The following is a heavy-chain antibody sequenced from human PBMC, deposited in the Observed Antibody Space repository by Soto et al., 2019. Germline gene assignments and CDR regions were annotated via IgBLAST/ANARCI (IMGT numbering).Heavy chain of an antibody. CDR3: ASGGSCYAGGSCYYMDV. Sequence: ASVKVSCKASGGTFSSYTISWVRQAPGQGLEWMGRIIPILGIANYAQKFQGRVTITADKSTSTAYMELSSLRSEDTAVYYCASGGSCYAGGSCYYMDVWGKGTTVTVSS. J-gene: IGHJ6*03. CDR1: GGTFSSYT. D-gene: IGHD2-15*01. V-gene: IGHV1-69*02. CDR2: IIPILGIA.